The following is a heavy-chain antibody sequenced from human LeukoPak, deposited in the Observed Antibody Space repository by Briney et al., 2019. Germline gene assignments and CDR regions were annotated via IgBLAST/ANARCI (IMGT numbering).Heavy chain of an antibody. D-gene: IGHD1-14*01. CDR3: ARGDRDAFDI. CDR2: IYYSGST. J-gene: IGHJ3*02. CDR1: GGSISSYY. V-gene: IGHV4-59*01. Sequence: SETLSLTCTVSGGSISSYYWSWIRQPPGKGLEWIGYIYYSGSTNHNPFLKSRVTISVDTSKSQFSLKLSSVTAADAAVYYCARGDRDAFDIWGQGTMVTVSS.